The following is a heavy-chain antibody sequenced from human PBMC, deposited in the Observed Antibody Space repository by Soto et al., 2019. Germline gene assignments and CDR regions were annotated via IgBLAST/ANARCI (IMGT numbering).Heavy chain of an antibody. CDR3: ARGMGQQAQDYCDY. CDR1: GFTFSSYG. CDR2: IWFDGNKE. D-gene: IGHD6-13*01. V-gene: IGHV3-33*01. J-gene: IGHJ4*02. Sequence: QVQLVESGGGAVQPGRSLRLSCVASGFTFSSYGMHWVRQAPGKGLEWVSVIWFDGNKEYYADPVKGRITISRDNSKNTLYLQMISLRAEETAVYYCARGMGQQAQDYCDYWGQGTLVTVSS.